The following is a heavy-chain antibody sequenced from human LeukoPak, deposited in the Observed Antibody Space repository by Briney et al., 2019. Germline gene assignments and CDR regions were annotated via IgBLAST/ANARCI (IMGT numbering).Heavy chain of an antibody. V-gene: IGHV4-4*02. CDR2: IYHSGST. Sequence: PSGTLSLTCAVSGGSISSSNWWSWVRQPPGKGLEWIGEIYHSGSTNYNPSLKSRVTISVDTSKNQFSLKLSSVTAADTAVYYCARLYSGYDGKDYWGQGTLVTVSS. CDR3: ARLYSGYDGKDY. J-gene: IGHJ4*02. CDR1: GGSISSSNW. D-gene: IGHD5-12*01.